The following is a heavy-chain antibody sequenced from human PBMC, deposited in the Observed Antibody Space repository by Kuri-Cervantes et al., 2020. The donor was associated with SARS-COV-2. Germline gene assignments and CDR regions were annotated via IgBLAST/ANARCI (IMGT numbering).Heavy chain of an antibody. Sequence: ASVKVSCKASGYTFTGYYMHWVRQAPGQGLEWMGWINPNSGGTNYAQKFQGRVTMTRDTSISTAYMELSRLRSDDTAVYYCARVREQWSHGGWFDPRGQGTLVTVSS. CDR1: GYTFTGYY. CDR2: INPNSGGT. D-gene: IGHD6-19*01. J-gene: IGHJ5*02. V-gene: IGHV1-2*02. CDR3: ARVREQWSHGGWFDP.